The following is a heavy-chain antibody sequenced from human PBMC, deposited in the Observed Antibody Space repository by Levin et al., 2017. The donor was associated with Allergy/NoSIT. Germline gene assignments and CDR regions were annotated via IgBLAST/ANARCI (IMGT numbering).Heavy chain of an antibody. V-gene: IGHV1-46*01. Sequence: GESLKISCKASGYTFTSYYMHWVRQAPGQGLEWMGIINPSGGSTSYAQKFQGRVTMTRDTSTSTVYMELSSLRSEDTAVYYCARDGGGGSYFYWGQGTLVTVSS. D-gene: IGHD1-26*01. J-gene: IGHJ4*02. CDR2: INPSGGST. CDR3: ARDGGGGSYFY. CDR1: GYTFTSYY.